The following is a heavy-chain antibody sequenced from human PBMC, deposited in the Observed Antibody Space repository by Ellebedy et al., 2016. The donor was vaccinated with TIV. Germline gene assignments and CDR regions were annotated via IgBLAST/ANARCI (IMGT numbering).Heavy chain of an antibody. V-gene: IGHV3-74*01. CDR2: LNSDGSTI. CDR1: GFTLTNYW. CDR3: AREVLASSKGGPFDI. Sequence: ETLSLTCAASGFTLTNYWMYWVRQAPGKGLVWVSSLNSDGSTIRYADSVQGRFTISRDNAKSMLYLQMNSLRAEDTAVYYCAREVLASSKGGPFDIWGQGTMVTVSP. D-gene: IGHD2/OR15-2a*01. J-gene: IGHJ3*02.